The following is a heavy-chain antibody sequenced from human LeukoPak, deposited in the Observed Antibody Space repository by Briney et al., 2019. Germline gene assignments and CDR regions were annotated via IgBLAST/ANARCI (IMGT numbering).Heavy chain of an antibody. D-gene: IGHD2-2*01. CDR1: GFTFSSYG. CDR2: ISYDGSNK. CDR3: ARETRPGNIDY. V-gene: IGHV3-30*03. Sequence: PGGSLRLSCAASGFTFSSYGMHWVRQAPGKGLEWVAVISYDGSNKYYADSVKGRFTISRDNAKNTLYLQMNSLRAEDTAVYYCARETRPGNIDYWGQGTLVTVSS. J-gene: IGHJ4*02.